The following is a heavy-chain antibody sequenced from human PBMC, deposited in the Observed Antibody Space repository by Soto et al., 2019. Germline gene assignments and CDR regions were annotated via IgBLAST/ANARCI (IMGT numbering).Heavy chain of an antibody. D-gene: IGHD2-15*01. V-gene: IGHV1-3*01. CDR1: GYTFSNYP. CDR2: IDPDKGNT. Sequence: ASVKVSCKAFGYTFSNYPIHWVRQAPGQRLEWLGWIDPDKGNTKYSQTFQGRVTITRDTSARTAYVEVSSLNSEDTAVYYCARDSGIVALYALDVWGQGATVTVSS. J-gene: IGHJ6*02. CDR3: ARDSGIVALYALDV.